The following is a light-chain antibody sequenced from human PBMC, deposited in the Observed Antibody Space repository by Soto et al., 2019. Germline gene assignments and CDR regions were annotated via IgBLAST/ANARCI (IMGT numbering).Light chain of an antibody. CDR2: GAF. V-gene: IGKV3-20*01. Sequence: EIVLTQSPGTLSFSPGERATLSCRASQRVTGNYLAWYQQKPGQAPRLLIYGAFTRAAGVPDRFSGSGSGTDFTLTITRLEPEDFAVYYCQQYGRSPLLYTFGQGTKLGVK. CDR1: QRVTGNY. J-gene: IGKJ2*01. CDR3: QQYGRSPLLYT.